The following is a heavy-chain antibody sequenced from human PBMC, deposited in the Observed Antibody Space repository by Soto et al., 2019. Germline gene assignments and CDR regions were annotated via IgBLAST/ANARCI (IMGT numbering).Heavy chain of an antibody. J-gene: IGHJ6*02. CDR3: ARHPVSESYAYYYGMDV. Sequence: QVQLVQSGAEVKKPGSSVKVSCKASGGTFSSYAISWVRQAPGQGLEWMGGIIPIFGTANYAQKFQGRVTITADESTSTAYMELSSLRSEDTAVYYCARHPVSESYAYYYGMDVWGQGNTVTVSS. CDR1: GGTFSSYA. D-gene: IGHD1-26*01. CDR2: IIPIFGTA. V-gene: IGHV1-69*12.